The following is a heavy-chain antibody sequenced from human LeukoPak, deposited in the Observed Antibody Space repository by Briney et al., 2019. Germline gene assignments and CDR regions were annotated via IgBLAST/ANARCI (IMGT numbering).Heavy chain of an antibody. D-gene: IGHD1-26*01. CDR2: IRYSGST. Sequence: PSETLSLTCTVSGGSITNYYWSWIRQPPGQGLEWIGYIRYSGSTNYNPSLKSRVSISVDMSTNQFSLKLTSVTAADTAVYYCARHSRTYYDFDYWGQGTLVTVSS. V-gene: IGHV4-59*08. CDR3: ARHSRTYYDFDY. CDR1: GGSITNYY. J-gene: IGHJ4*02.